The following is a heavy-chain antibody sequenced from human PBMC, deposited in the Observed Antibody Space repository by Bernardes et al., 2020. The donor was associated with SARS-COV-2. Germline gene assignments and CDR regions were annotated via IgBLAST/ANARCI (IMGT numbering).Heavy chain of an antibody. CDR1: SGSFSGYY. D-gene: IGHD2-15*01. V-gene: IGHV4-34*01. CDR2: INDSGIT. Sequence: SETLSLTCAVYSGSFSGYYWSWIRQTPGKGLEWIGEINDSGITKYNPALKSRVTISVDPSKNQFSLKLNSVTAADTAVYYCARGSAAVVSHFMLLFANWYFDLWGRGTLVTVSS. CDR3: ARGSAAVVSHFMLLFANWYFDL. J-gene: IGHJ2*01.